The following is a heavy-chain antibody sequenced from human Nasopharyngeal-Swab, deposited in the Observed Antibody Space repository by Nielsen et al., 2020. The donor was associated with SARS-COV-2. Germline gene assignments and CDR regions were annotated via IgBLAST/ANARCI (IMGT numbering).Heavy chain of an antibody. CDR2: IYYSGST. Sequence: WIRQPSGKGLEWIGYIYYSGSTYYNPSLKSRVTISVDTSKNQFSLKLSSVTAADTAVYYCARDTGCGGDCPKEVNSYGMDVWGQGTTVTVSS. J-gene: IGHJ6*02. CDR3: ARDTGCGGDCPKEVNSYGMDV. V-gene: IGHV4-30-4*01. D-gene: IGHD2-21*01.